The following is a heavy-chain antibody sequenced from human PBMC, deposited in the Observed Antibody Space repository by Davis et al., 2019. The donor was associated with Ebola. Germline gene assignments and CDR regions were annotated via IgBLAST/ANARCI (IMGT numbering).Heavy chain of an antibody. CDR1: GFTFSSCG. V-gene: IGHV3-30*18. CDR2: ISYDGSNK. Sequence: PGGSLRLSCAVSGFTFSSCGMHWVRQAPGKGLEWVAVISYDGSNKYYADSVKGRFTISRDNSKNTLYLQMNSLRAEDTAVYYCANWARYNSGWSEGYFDYWGQGTLVTVSS. D-gene: IGHD6-19*01. CDR3: ANWARYNSGWSEGYFDY. J-gene: IGHJ4*02.